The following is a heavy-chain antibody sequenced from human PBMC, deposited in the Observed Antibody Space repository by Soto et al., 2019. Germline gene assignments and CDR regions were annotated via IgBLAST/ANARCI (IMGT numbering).Heavy chain of an antibody. V-gene: IGHV4-30-2*01. Sequence: PSETLSLTCAISGAPITWGDYSWNWIRQPPGKGLEWIGYIFHGGSTDYNPSLKSRVTISVDKSKNQFSLKLSSVTAADTAVYYCARFATVTTTEIGATIKLYYYHYGMDVWGQGTTVTVSS. D-gene: IGHD4-4*01. CDR2: IFHGGST. CDR3: ARFATVTTTEIGATIKLYYYHYGMDV. CDR1: GAPITWGDYS. J-gene: IGHJ6*02.